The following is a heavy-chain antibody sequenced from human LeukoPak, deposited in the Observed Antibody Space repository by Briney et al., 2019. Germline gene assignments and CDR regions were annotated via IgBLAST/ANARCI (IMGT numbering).Heavy chain of an antibody. CDR1: GDSVSSNSAA. V-gene: IGHV6-1*01. CDR3: ARDPVGGSTIFDY. CDR2: TYYRSKWYY. J-gene: IGHJ4*02. D-gene: IGHD1-26*01. Sequence: SQTLSLTCALSGDSVSSNSAAWNWIRQSPSRGLEWLGRTYYRSKWYYDYAVAVKSRISINPDTSKNQFSLQLSSATPEDTAVYYCARDPVGGSTIFDYWGQGTLVTVSS.